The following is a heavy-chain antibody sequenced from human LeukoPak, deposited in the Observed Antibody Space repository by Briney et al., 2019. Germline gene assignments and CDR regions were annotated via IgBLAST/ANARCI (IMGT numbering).Heavy chain of an antibody. D-gene: IGHD1-26*01. V-gene: IGHV1-46*01. CDR1: GYTFTSYY. J-gene: IGHJ4*02. CDR3: ARNGWFLNSGSQDYFDY. Sequence: ASVKVSCKASGYTFTSYYMHWVRQAPGQGLEWMGIINPSGGSTSYAQKFQGRVTMTRDTSTSTVYMELSSLRSEDTAVYYCARNGWFLNSGSQDYFDYWGQGTLVTVSS. CDR2: INPSGGST.